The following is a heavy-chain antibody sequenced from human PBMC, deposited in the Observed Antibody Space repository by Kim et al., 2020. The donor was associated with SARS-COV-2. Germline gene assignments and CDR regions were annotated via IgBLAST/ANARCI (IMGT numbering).Heavy chain of an antibody. Sequence: GGSLRLSCAASGFTFSSYSMNWVRQAPGKGLEWVSSISSSSSYIYYADSVKGRFTISRDNAKNSLYLQMNSLRAEDTAVYYCARDGRGICSSTSCYTDAADAFDIWGQGTMVTVSS. J-gene: IGHJ3*02. CDR2: ISSSSSYI. CDR1: GFTFSSYS. CDR3: ARDGRGICSSTSCYTDAADAFDI. D-gene: IGHD2-2*02. V-gene: IGHV3-21*01.